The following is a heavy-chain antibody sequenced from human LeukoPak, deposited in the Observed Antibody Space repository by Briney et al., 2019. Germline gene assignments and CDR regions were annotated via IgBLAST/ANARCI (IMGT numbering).Heavy chain of an antibody. CDR2: IYYSGST. J-gene: IGHJ4*02. D-gene: IGHD2-2*01. CDR3: ARQYCGSTSCFFDY. V-gene: IGHV4-59*08. Sequence: SETLSLTCTGSGGSISSYYWTWIRQPPGKGLEWIGYIYYSGSTNYNPSLKSRVTISMDTSKKQFSLRLSSVTAADTAVYYCARQYCGSTSCFFDYWGQGTLVTVSS. CDR1: GGSISSYY.